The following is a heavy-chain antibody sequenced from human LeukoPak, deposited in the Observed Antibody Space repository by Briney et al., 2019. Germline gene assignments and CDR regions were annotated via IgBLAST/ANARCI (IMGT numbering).Heavy chain of an antibody. V-gene: IGHV4-34*01. CDR2: GHHSGST. D-gene: IGHD5-24*01. Sequence: SEILSLTCAVYGGSFSNYYWTWIRQPPGKGLEWIGEGHHSGSTNYNPSLKSRVTISVDTSKNQFSLKLSSVTAADTAVYYCARGARAGYNLEPFDYWGQGTLVTVSS. CDR1: GGSFSNYY. J-gene: IGHJ4*02. CDR3: ARGARAGYNLEPFDY.